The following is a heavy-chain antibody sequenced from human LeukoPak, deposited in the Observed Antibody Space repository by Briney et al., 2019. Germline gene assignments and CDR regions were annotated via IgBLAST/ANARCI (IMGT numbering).Heavy chain of an antibody. J-gene: IGHJ4*02. CDR1: GFTFSSYA. Sequence: PGGSLRPSCAASGFTFSSYAMSWVRQAPGKGLEWVSAISGSGGSTYYADSVKGRFTISRDNSKNTLYLQMNSLRAEDTAVYYCAKDVTRIWWDFDWLPYYFDYWGQGTLVTVSS. D-gene: IGHD3-9*01. V-gene: IGHV3-23*01. CDR3: AKDVTRIWWDFDWLPYYFDY. CDR2: ISGSGGST.